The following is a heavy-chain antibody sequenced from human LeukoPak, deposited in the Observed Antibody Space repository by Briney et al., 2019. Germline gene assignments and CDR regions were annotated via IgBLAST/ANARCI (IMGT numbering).Heavy chain of an antibody. CDR2: IYYSGST. J-gene: IGHJ6*03. V-gene: IGHV4-59*12. CDR3: ARNVVVPAARAYYYYMDV. CDR1: GGSISSYY. Sequence: ASETLSLTCTVSGGSISSYYWSWIRQPPGKGLEWIGYIYYSGSTNYNPSLKSRVTMSVDTSKNQFSLKLSSVTAADTAVYYCARNVVVPAARAYYYYMDVWGKGTTVTVSS. D-gene: IGHD2-2*01.